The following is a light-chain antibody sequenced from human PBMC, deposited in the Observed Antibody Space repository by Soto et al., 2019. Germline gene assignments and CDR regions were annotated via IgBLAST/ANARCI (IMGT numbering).Light chain of an antibody. CDR1: QGIRND. CDR2: ATS. Sequence: ASQLTQCPSSLAAAVPARVGIACRASQGIRNDLGWYQQKPGKAPKLLIYATSNLQSGVPSRFSGSGSGTDFTLTISSLQPEDFATYYCLQDNSYPLTFGGGTKVDIK. CDR3: LQDNSYPLT. J-gene: IGKJ4*01. V-gene: IGKV1-6*01.